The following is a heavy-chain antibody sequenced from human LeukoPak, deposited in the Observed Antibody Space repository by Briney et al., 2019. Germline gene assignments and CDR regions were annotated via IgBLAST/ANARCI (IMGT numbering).Heavy chain of an antibody. CDR3: ARHRPGEWLSTGPFDY. CDR2: IYYSGST. D-gene: IGHD3-3*01. J-gene: IGHJ4*02. V-gene: IGHV4-59*01. CDR1: AGSISGYY. Sequence: PSETLSLTCTVSAGSISGYYWSWIRQPPGKGLEWIGYIYYSGSTNYNPSLESRVTISVDTSKNQFSLKLSSVTAADTAVYYCARHRPGEWLSTGPFDYWGQGTLVTVSS.